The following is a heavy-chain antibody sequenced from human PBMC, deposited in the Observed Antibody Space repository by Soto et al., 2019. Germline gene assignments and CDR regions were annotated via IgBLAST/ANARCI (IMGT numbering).Heavy chain of an antibody. V-gene: IGHV1-2*04. CDR1: GYTFTGYY. D-gene: IGHD3-10*01. Sequence: ASVKVSCKASGYTFTGYYMHWVRQAPGQGLEWMGWINPNSGGTNYAQKFQGWVTMTRDTSISTAYMELSRLRSDDTAVYYCAIGIGDYYGSGEYYFDYWGQGTLVTVSS. J-gene: IGHJ4*02. CDR2: INPNSGGT. CDR3: AIGIGDYYGSGEYYFDY.